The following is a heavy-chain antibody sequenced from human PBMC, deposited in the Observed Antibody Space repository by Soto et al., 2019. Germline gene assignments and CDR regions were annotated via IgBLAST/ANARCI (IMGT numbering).Heavy chain of an antibody. V-gene: IGHV4-61*01. Sequence: SETLSLXCTVSGVSVSSGSYYWSWIRQPPGKGLEWIGYIYYSGRTNYNPSLKSRVTISVDTSKKQFSLKLSSVTAADTAVSYCVALRSFDWSLFDSWGQGTLVTVSS. CDR1: GVSVSSGSYY. CDR2: IYYSGRT. J-gene: IGHJ4*02. CDR3: VALRSFDWSLFDS. D-gene: IGHD3-9*01.